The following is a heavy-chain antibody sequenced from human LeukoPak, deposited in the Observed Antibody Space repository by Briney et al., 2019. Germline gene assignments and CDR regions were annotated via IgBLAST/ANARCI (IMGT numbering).Heavy chain of an antibody. J-gene: IGHJ3*02. V-gene: IGHV3-48*01. D-gene: IGHD1-1*01. Sequence: QPGGSLRLSCAASGFTFSSYSMNWVRQAPGKGLEWVSYISSSSSTIYYADSVKGRFTISRDNAKNSLYLQMNSLRAEDTAVYYCARDKVQLERRYAFDIWGQGTMVTVSS. CDR1: GFTFSSYS. CDR2: ISSSSSTI. CDR3: ARDKVQLERRYAFDI.